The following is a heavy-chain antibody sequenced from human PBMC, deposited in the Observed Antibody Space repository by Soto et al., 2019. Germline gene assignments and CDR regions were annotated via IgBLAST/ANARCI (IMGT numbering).Heavy chain of an antibody. Sequence: GGSLRLSCAASGFTFSSYAMSWVRQAPGKGLEWVSAISGSGGSTYYADSVKGRFTISRDNSKNTLYLQMNSLRAEDTAVYYCAKLPLPSDYYGMDVWGKGTTVTVYS. CDR3: AKLPLPSDYYGMDV. J-gene: IGHJ6*04. CDR1: GFTFSSYA. CDR2: ISGSGGST. V-gene: IGHV3-23*01.